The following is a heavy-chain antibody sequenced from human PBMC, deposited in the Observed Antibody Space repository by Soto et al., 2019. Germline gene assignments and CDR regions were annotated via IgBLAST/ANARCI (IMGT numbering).Heavy chain of an antibody. D-gene: IGHD3-16*01. CDR3: ARGGNKQFDC. CDR1: GLTVSSNY. J-gene: IGHJ4*02. V-gene: IGHV3-66*01. CDR2: IHSGGDT. Sequence: EVQLVESGGGLVQPGGSLRLSCAASGLTVSSNYMSWVRQPPGKGLEWVSVIHSGGDTYYADSAKGRFTISRDNSKNTLFLQMNSLRAEDTAVYYCARGGNKQFDCWGQGTLVTVSS.